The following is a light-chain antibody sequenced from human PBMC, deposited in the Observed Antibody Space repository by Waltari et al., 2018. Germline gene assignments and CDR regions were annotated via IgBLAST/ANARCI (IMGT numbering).Light chain of an antibody. J-gene: IGKJ1*01. V-gene: IGKV3-20*01. CDR1: QSVGGT. Sequence: IVLTQSPGTLSLSPGERATLSCWASQSVGGTLAWYQQKPGQAPRLLIYGASSRATGIPDRFSGSGSGTEFSLTISRLEPEDFAVYCCQHYVRLPATFGQGTKVEIK. CDR2: GAS. CDR3: QHYVRLPAT.